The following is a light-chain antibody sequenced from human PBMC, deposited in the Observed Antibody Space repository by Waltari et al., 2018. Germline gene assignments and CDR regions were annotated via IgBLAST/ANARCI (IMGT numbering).Light chain of an antibody. V-gene: IGKV4-1*01. CDR2: WAS. CDR1: QSVLYSSNNKNY. J-gene: IGKJ1*01. Sequence: DIVMTQSPDSLAVSLGERATINCKSSQSVLYSSNNKNYLAWYQQKPGQPPKLLIYWASTRESGVPDLFSGSVSGTDFTLTISSLQAEDVAFYYCQHYYSPPWTFGQGTKVEIK. CDR3: QHYYSPPWT.